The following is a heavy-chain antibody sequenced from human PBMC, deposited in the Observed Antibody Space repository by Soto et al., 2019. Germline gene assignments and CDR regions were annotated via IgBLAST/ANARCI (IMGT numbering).Heavy chain of an antibody. D-gene: IGHD3-22*01. CDR3: AREPYYYDSSGYPGYFDY. CDR2: ISSTTNYI. J-gene: IGHJ4*02. Sequence: GGSLRLSCAASGFTFTRYSMNWVRQAPGKGLEWVSSISSTTNYIYYGDSMKGRFTISRDNGKNSLYLEMHSLRAEDTAVYYCAREPYYYDSSGYPGYFDYWGQGTLVTVSS. V-gene: IGHV3-21*06. CDR1: GFTFTRYS.